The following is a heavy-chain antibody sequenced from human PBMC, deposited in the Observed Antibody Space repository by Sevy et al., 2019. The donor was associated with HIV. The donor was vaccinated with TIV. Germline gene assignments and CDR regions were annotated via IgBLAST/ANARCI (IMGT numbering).Heavy chain of an antibody. CDR1: GFTLSSYG. D-gene: IGHD3-3*01. CDR2: IRYDGSNK. V-gene: IGHV3-33*01. J-gene: IGHJ6*02. Sequence: GGSLRLSCAASGFTLSSYGMHWVRQAPGKGLEWVAVIRYDGSNKYYADSVKGRFTISRDNSKNTLYLQMSSLRAEDTAVYYCVRDRLGITISAEWGGGMDVWGQGTTVTVSS. CDR3: VRDRLGITISAEWGGGMDV.